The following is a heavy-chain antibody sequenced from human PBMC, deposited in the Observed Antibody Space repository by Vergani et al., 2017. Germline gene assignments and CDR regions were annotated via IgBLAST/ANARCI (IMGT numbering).Heavy chain of an antibody. J-gene: IGHJ4*02. D-gene: IGHD3-10*01. CDR2: IIPILGIA. Sequence: QVQLVQSGAEVKKPGSSVKVSSKASGGTFSSYAISWVRQAPGQGLEWMGRIIPILGIANYAQKFQGRVTITADKSTSTAYMELSSLRSEDTAVYYCASRYYYGSGSYYPFDYWGQGTLVTVSS. V-gene: IGHV1-69*04. CDR3: ASRYYYGSGSYYPFDY. CDR1: GGTFSSYA.